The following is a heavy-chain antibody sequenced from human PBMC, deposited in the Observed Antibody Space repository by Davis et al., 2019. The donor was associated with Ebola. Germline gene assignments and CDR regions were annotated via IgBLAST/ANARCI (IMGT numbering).Heavy chain of an antibody. Sequence: AASAQVSCKASAGSFSSYSISWVRQAPGQGLEWMGGIIPIFGTANYAQKFQGRVTITADESTSTAYMELSSLRSEDTAVYYCARDSSPSGGYYDHPLDYWGQGTLVTVSS. CDR2: IIPIFGTA. CDR3: ARDSSPSGGYYDHPLDY. J-gene: IGHJ4*02. CDR1: AGSFSSYS. D-gene: IGHD1-26*01. V-gene: IGHV1-69*13.